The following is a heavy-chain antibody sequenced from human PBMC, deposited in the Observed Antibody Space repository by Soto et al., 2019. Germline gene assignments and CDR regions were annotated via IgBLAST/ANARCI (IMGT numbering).Heavy chain of an antibody. D-gene: IGHD3-3*01. V-gene: IGHV4-39*01. J-gene: IGHJ5*02. CDR1: GGSISNTNYY. CDR2: IYYNGIT. CDR3: ARLSGNNWFDP. Sequence: QLQLQESGPGLVKPSETLSLNCTVSGGSISNTNYYWGWIRQPPGKGLEWIGSIYYNGITYYNPSLKSRVTISIDMSKNQFSLKLSSVTAADTAVFYCARLSGNNWFDPWGQGTLVIVSS.